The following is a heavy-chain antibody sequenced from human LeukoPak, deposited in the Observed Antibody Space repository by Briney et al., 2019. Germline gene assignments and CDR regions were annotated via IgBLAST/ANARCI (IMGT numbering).Heavy chain of an antibody. D-gene: IGHD2-15*01. CDR1: GGSISSSSYY. V-gene: IGHV4-39*01. CDR2: IYYSGST. CDR3: ARTFAGFYYYYMDV. J-gene: IGHJ6*03. Sequence: SETLSLTCTVSGGSISSSSYYWGWIRHPPEKGLEWIGSIYYSGSTYYNPSLKSRVTISVDTSKNQFSLKLSSVTAADTAVYYCARTFAGFYYYYMDVWGKGTTVTVSS.